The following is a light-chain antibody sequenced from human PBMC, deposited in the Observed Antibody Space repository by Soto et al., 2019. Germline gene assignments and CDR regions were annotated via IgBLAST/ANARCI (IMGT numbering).Light chain of an antibody. CDR3: QQYNNWPLT. J-gene: IGKJ5*01. Sequence: EIVMTQSPATLSVSPGERATLSCRTSQTVGVNLAWYQQKPGQAPRLLIYGTSIRATGTPARFSGSGPGTDFTLTISSLQSEDFAIYFCQQYNNWPLTFGQGTRLEI. V-gene: IGKV3-15*01. CDR2: GTS. CDR1: QTVGVN.